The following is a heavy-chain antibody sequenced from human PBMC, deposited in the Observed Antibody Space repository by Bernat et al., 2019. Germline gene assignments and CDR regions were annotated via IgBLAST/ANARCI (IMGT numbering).Heavy chain of an antibody. D-gene: IGHD4-17*01. V-gene: IGHV3-66*01. Sequence: EVQLVESGGGLVQPGGSLRLSCAASGFTVSSNYMSWVRQAPGKGLEWVSVIYSGDSTYYADSVKGRFTISRDNSKNTLYLQMNSLRAEDTAVYYCARDKGGDYVNPYYYYGMDVWGQGTTVTVSS. CDR2: IYSGDST. CDR1: GFTVSSNY. J-gene: IGHJ6*02. CDR3: ARDKGGDYVNPYYYYGMDV.